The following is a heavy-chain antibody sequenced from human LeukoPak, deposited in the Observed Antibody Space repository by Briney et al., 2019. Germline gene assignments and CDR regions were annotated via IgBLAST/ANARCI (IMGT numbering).Heavy chain of an antibody. V-gene: IGHV1-69*13. CDR1: GGTFSSYA. J-gene: IGHJ5*02. Sequence: SVKVSCKASGGTFSSYAISWVRQAPGQGLEWMGGIIPTFGTANYAQKFQGRVTITADESTSTAYMELSSLRSEDTAVYYCARGIVDTAMVYWFDPWGQGTLVTVSS. D-gene: IGHD5-18*01. CDR2: IIPTFGTA. CDR3: ARGIVDTAMVYWFDP.